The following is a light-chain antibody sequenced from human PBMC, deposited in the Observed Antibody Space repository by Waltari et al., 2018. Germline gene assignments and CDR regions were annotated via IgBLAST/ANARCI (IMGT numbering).Light chain of an antibody. CDR3: QQYNPSSPWT. Sequence: DIHMTQSPSTLSDSVGDRVTITCRATQSVSSWLAWYQQKPNKAPKLLIYKASTLETGVPSRFSGSGSGTEFSLTIDSLQPEDFATYYCQQYNPSSPWTFGQGTKV. V-gene: IGKV1-5*03. CDR2: KAS. J-gene: IGKJ1*01. CDR1: QSVSSW.